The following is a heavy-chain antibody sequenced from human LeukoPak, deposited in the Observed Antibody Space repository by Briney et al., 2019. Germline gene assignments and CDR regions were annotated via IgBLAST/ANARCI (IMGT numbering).Heavy chain of an antibody. CDR3: AKFLPTHIVVANYYFDY. V-gene: IGHV3-23*01. J-gene: IGHJ4*02. CDR2: ISGSGGST. CDR1: GFTFSSYA. Sequence: GGSLRLSCAASGFTFSSYAMSWVRQAPGKGLELDSAISGSGGSTYYADSVKGRFTISRDNSKNTLYLQMNSLRAEDTAVYYCAKFLPTHIVVANYYFDYWGQGTLVTVSS. D-gene: IGHD2-21*01.